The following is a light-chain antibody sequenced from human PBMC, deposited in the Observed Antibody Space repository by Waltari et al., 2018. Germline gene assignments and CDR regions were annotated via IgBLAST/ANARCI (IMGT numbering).Light chain of an antibody. Sequence: QSVLTQPPSVSAAPGQRVTISCSGGSSNIGNNDVSWSQQFPGTAPKLLITDNNKRPFGIPDRFSCSKSGTSATLGITGLQTGDEADYYCATWDSRLSVVVFGGGTKVTVL. J-gene: IGLJ3*02. CDR1: SSNIGNND. V-gene: IGLV1-51*01. CDR2: DNN. CDR3: ATWDSRLSVVV.